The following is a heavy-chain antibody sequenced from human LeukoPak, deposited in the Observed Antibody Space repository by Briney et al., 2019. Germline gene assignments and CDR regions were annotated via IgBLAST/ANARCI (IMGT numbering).Heavy chain of an antibody. Sequence: SETLSLTCTVSGGSISSYYWSWIRQPPGKGLEWIGYIYYSGSTNYNPSLKSRVTISVDTSKNQFSLKLSSVTAADTAVYYCARVGRITIFGVVDAHWFDPWGQGTLVSVSS. CDR3: ARVGRITIFGVVDAHWFDP. CDR2: IYYSGST. J-gene: IGHJ5*02. V-gene: IGHV4-59*01. CDR1: GGSISSYY. D-gene: IGHD3-3*01.